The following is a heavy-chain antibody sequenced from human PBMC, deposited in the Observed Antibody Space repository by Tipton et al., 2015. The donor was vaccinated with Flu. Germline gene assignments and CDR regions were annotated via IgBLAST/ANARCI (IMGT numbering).Heavy chain of an antibody. CDR2: IYYSGST. J-gene: IGHJ3*02. CDR1: GGSISSSSYY. Sequence: TLSLTCTVSGGSISSSSYYWGWIRQPPGKGLEWIGTIYYSGSTYYNPSLKSRVTISVDTSKNQFSLKLSSVTAADTAVYYCAREWGDAFDIWGQGTMVTVSS. CDR3: AREWGDAFDI. V-gene: IGHV4-39*07. D-gene: IGHD3-16*01.